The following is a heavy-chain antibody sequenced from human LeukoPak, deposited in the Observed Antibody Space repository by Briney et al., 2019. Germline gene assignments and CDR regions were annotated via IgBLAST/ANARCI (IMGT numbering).Heavy chain of an antibody. CDR2: IGPTGSDR. J-gene: IGHJ4*02. CDR3: ATETNGRHYDY. Sequence: GGSLRLSCTASGLAFSTSGFNWVRQAPGKGLEWVASIGPTGSDRYHADSIKGRFTISRDNANNFLYLQMNSLRAEDTAVYYCATETNGRHYDYWGQGTLLTVSS. D-gene: IGHD1-14*01. V-gene: IGHV3-21*06. CDR1: GLAFSTSG.